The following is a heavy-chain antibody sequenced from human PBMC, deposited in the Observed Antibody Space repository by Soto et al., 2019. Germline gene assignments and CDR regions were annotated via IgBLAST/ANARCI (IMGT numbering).Heavy chain of an antibody. CDR3: ARADRTLVTSYSLDV. J-gene: IGHJ6*02. CDR1: GGSFSGYY. D-gene: IGHD2-21*02. Sequence: SETLSLTCAVYGGSFSGYYWTWIRQPPGKGLEWIGEINHSGTINFNPSLNSRLTISLDTSKKHFSLKLSSVTDADTAAYYCARADRTLVTSYSLDVWGQGTTVT. V-gene: IGHV4-34*01. CDR2: INHSGTI.